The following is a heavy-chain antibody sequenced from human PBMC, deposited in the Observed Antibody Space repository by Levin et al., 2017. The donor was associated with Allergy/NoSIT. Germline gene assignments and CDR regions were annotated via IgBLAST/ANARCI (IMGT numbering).Heavy chain of an antibody. CDR2: IDPSDSHT. D-gene: IGHD4-17*01. Sequence: GGSLRLSCKGSGYNFGSNWINWVRQMPGKGLEWMGRIDPSDSHTNYNPSFRGHVTISTDNSIDSPYLQWSSLKASDTAMYYCARSDHDDGDSVVVDLSWFDPWGQGTLVTVSS. CDR1: GYNFGSNW. J-gene: IGHJ5*02. CDR3: ARSDHDDGDSVVVDLSWFDP. V-gene: IGHV5-10-1*01.